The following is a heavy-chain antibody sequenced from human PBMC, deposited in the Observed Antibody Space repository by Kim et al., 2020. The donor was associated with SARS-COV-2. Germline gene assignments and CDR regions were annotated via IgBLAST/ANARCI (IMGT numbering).Heavy chain of an antibody. J-gene: IGHJ5*02. CDR1: GFIFSDYF. CDR2: IRNKARGHTT. V-gene: IGHV3-72*01. CDR3: TRGLDGDKDWFDP. Sequence: GGSLRLSCEASGFIFSDYFMDWVRQAPGKGLEWVGRIRNKARGHTTEYAASVKGRVTISRDDSENSVYLQMNSLKGEDTAVYFCTRGLDGDKDWFDPWGQGTLVAVSS. D-gene: IGHD4-17*01.